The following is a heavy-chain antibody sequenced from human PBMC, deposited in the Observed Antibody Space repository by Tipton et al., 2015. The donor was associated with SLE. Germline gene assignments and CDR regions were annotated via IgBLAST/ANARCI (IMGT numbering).Heavy chain of an antibody. Sequence: TLSLTCTVSGGSINSFYWSWIRQPPGKGLEWIGYIYFSGSTDYNPSLKSRVSISVDTSKNQFSLRLNSVTAADTAVYYCARGGSGGYEGLSDYYGMDVWGQGTTVTVSS. V-gene: IGHV4-59*01. CDR1: GGSINSFY. D-gene: IGHD1-26*01. J-gene: IGHJ6*02. CDR2: IYFSGST. CDR3: ARGGSGGYEGLSDYYGMDV.